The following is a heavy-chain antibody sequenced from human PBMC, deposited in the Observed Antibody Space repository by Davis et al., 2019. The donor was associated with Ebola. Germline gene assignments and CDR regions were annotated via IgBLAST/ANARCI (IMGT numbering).Heavy chain of an antibody. J-gene: IGHJ4*02. CDR2: FDSVGTA. CDR3: ARDWYYTIDY. Sequence: PGGSLRLSCAASGFTFRETWIHWVLQAPGEGLVWVSRFDSVGTAVYADSVKGRFTLSRDNAKSTVFLQMNSLRVEDTAVYYCARDWYYTIDYWGQGTLVTVSS. CDR1: GFTFRETW. V-gene: IGHV3-74*01. D-gene: IGHD3-10*01.